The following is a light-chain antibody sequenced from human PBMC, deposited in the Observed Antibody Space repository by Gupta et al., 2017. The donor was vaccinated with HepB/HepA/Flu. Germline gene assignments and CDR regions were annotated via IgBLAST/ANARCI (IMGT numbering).Light chain of an antibody. CDR1: QSVSSSY. J-gene: IGKJ1*01. CDR2: GAS. CDR3: QQYCSSPRT. Sequence: EIVLPQSPGTLSLSPGERATLSCRASQSVSSSYLAWYQQKPGQAPRLLIYGASSRATGIPDRFSGSGSGTDFTLTISRLEPEEFAVYYCQQYCSSPRTFGQGTRVEIK. V-gene: IGKV3-20*01.